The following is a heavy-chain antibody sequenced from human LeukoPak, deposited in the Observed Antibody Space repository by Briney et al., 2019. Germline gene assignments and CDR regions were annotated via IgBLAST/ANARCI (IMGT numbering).Heavy chain of an antibody. J-gene: IGHJ5*02. CDR2: INPNSGGT. CDR1: GYSFTDYY. D-gene: IGHD3-9*01. CDR3: ARADRLHGGPYLTGP. Sequence: GASVKVSCKTSGYSFTDYYMHWVRQAPGQGLEWMGWINPNSGGTSSAQKFQGRVTMTRDTSITTVYMEMSWLTSDDTAIYYCARADRLHGGPYLTGPWGQGTLVTVSS. V-gene: IGHV1-2*02.